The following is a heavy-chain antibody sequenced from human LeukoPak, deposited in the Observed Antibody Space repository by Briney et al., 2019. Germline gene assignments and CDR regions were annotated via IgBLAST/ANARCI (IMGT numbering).Heavy chain of an antibody. J-gene: IGHJ6*03. Sequence: SETLSLTCTVSGGSISSYYWSWIRQPPGKGLEWIGYTSGSISDNPSLKSRVAVSVDPSQNQVSLSLTSVTAADTAVYYCARVLAVFGLDTTDFYMDVWGKGTTVTVSS. D-gene: IGHD3/OR15-3a*01. V-gene: IGHV4-59*01. CDR3: ARVLAVFGLDTTDFYMDV. CDR2: TSGSI. CDR1: GGSISSYY.